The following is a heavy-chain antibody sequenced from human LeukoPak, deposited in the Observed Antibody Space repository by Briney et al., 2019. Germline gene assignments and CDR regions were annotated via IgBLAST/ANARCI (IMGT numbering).Heavy chain of an antibody. V-gene: IGHV3-23*01. J-gene: IGHJ4*02. CDR2: ISGYGGNT. CDR3: AKGPKLGDGFHCDS. CDR1: GFTFDVYA. D-gene: IGHD5-24*01. Sequence: GGSLRLSCAASGFTFDVYALSWVRQAPGKGLEWVSAISGYGGNTYYAGSVKGRFTISRDISMNTLYLQMNTLRVEDTAVYYCAKGPKLGDGFHCDSWGQGTLVTVSS.